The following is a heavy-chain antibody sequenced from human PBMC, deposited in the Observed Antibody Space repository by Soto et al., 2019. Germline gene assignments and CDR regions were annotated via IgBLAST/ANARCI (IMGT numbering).Heavy chain of an antibody. V-gene: IGHV1-18*01. J-gene: IGHJ4*02. CDR2: ISAHNGNT. CDR3: ARGRYGDY. D-gene: IGHD1-1*01. Sequence: QVHLVQSGAEVKKPGASVKVSCKGSGYTFTSYGITWVRQAPGQGLEWMGWISAHNGNTNYAQKLQRRVTVTRDTSTSTAYMELRSLRAVAPAVYSCARGRYGDYWGQGALVTVSS. CDR1: GYTFTSYG.